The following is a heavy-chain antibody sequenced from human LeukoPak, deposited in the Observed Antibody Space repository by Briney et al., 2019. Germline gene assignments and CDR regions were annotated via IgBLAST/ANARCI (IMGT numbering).Heavy chain of an antibody. V-gene: IGHV1-2*02. Sequence: ASVKVSCKASGYTFTGYYMHWVRQAPGQGLEWMGWINPNSGGTNYAQKFQGRVTMTRDTSISTAYMELSRLRSDDTAVYYCARKVPNDSSGYYYRGQFDPWGQGTLVTVSS. CDR3: ARKVPNDSSGYYYRGQFDP. J-gene: IGHJ5*02. D-gene: IGHD3-22*01. CDR2: INPNSGGT. CDR1: GYTFTGYY.